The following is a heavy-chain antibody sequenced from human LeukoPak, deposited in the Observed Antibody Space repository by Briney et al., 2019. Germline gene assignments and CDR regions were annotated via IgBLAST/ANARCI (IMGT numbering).Heavy chain of an antibody. CDR3: ARSHYYVSSGSLNNWFDP. CDR2: INHSGST. CDR1: GGSFSGYY. V-gene: IGHV4-34*01. J-gene: IGHJ5*02. Sequence: SETLSLTCAVYGGSFSGYYWSWLRQPPGKGLEWIGEINHSGSTNSNPSLKSRVTISVDTSKNQFSLKLSSVTAADTALYYCARSHYYVSSGSLNNWFDPWGQGTLVTVSS. D-gene: IGHD3-22*01.